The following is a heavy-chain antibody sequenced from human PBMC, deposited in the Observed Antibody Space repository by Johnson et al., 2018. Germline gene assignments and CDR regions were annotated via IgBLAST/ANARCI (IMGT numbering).Heavy chain of an antibody. CDR3: TTGEDMAVVPAIDGPSRSAFNDAFDI. CDR2: IKSNTDGGTT. D-gene: IGHD2-2*01. CDR1: GFTFSNAW. V-gene: IGHV3-15*01. J-gene: IGHJ3*02. Sequence: VQLVESGGGLVKXGGSLRLXCAASGFTFSNAWMSWVRQAPGKGLEWVGRIKSNTDGGTTAYASPVKGSVTISRDDSKNTRYLQMNSLKTEEPAVYYCTTGEDMAVVPAIDGPSRSAFNDAFDIWCQGTMVTVSS.